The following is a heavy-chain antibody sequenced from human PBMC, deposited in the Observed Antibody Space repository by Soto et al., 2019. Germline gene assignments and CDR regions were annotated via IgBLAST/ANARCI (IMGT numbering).Heavy chain of an antibody. Sequence: QVQLQQWGAGLLKPSETLSLTCAVYGGSFSGYYWSWIRQPPGKGLEWIGEINHSGSTNYNPSLKSRVTISVDTSKNQFSLKLSSVTAADTAVYYCARGEYCSGGSCPGRKGWFDPWGQGTLVTVSS. CDR2: INHSGST. J-gene: IGHJ5*02. CDR3: ARGEYCSGGSCPGRKGWFDP. CDR1: GGSFSGYY. V-gene: IGHV4-34*01. D-gene: IGHD2-15*01.